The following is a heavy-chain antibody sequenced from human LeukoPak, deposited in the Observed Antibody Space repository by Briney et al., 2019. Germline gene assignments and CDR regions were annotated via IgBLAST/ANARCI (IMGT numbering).Heavy chain of an antibody. CDR2: LYAGGST. D-gene: IGHD6-13*01. CDR1: GLTVSSNY. V-gene: IGHV3-53*01. CDR3: ARAPRMVHFDY. Sequence: PGGSLRLSCAASGLTVSSNYMTWVRQAPGKGLEWVSVLYAGGSTYYADSVKGRLTISRDNSKNTLYLQMNSLRADDTAVYYCARAPRMVHFDYWGQGTLVTVSS. J-gene: IGHJ4*02.